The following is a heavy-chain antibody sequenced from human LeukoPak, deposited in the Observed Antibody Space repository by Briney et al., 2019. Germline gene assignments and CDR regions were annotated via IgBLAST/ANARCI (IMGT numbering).Heavy chain of an antibody. CDR1: GGSFSGYY. D-gene: IGHD6-19*01. CDR2: IYTSGST. CDR3: ARARGEQWLVRNAFDI. Sequence: SETLSLTCAVYGGSFSGYYWSWIRQPAGKGLEWIGRIYTSGSTNYNPSLKSRATMSVDTSKNQFSLKLSSVTAADTAVYYCARARGEQWLVRNAFDIWGQGTMVTVSS. V-gene: IGHV4-59*10. J-gene: IGHJ3*02.